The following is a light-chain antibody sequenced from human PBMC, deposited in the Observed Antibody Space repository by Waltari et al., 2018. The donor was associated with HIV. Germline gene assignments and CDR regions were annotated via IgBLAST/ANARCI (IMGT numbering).Light chain of an antibody. CDR1: SSNIGAGYD. J-gene: IGLJ2*01. CDR2: GET. CDR3: QSFDSSLSSSVV. V-gene: IGLV1-40*01. Sequence: QSVLTQAPSVSGAPGQRVTISCSGSSSNIGAGYDVHWYQQRPGTAPKLLIYGETNRPSGVPDRFSGSKSGTSACLVITGLQADDEADYYSQSFDSSLSSSVVFGGGTKLTVL.